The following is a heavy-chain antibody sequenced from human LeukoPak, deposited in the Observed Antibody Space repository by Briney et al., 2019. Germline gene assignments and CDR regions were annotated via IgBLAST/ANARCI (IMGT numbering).Heavy chain of an antibody. Sequence: VKVSCKGSGCTLTELAMHGVRQARGRGGEGMGGFDPEDGETIYTQKFKGTVTVTEDTSPDTAYMEISTLRSEDTAVYYSATWVGATTDYWGQGPLVTVSS. J-gene: IGHJ4*02. CDR3: ATWVGATTDY. D-gene: IGHD1-26*01. V-gene: IGHV1-24*01. CDR1: GCTLTELA. CDR2: FDPEDGET.